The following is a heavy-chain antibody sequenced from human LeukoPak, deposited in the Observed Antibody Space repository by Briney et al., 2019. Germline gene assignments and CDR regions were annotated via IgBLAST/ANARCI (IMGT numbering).Heavy chain of an antibody. V-gene: IGHV3-23*01. J-gene: IGHJ4*02. Sequence: GGSLRLSCAASGFTFGTFAMSWVRQAPGKGLEWVSDISGSGDTTYYADSVKGWFTISRDNSKNTLYLHMSTLRAEDTAVYYCAKDACNSGGSFCNFDYWGQGTLVTVSS. D-gene: IGHD1-26*01. CDR2: ISGSGDTT. CDR1: GFTFGTFA. CDR3: AKDACNSGGSFCNFDY.